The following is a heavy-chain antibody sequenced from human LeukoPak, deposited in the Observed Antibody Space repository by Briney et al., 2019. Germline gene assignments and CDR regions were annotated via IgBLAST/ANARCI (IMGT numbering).Heavy chain of an antibody. CDR3: ARGSVAAYYFDY. J-gene: IGHJ4*02. V-gene: IGHV3-30-3*01. Sequence: PGRSVRLSCAASGFTFSGYAIHWVRQAPGKGLEWVAVISYDGSNKYYADSVKGRFTISRDNSKNTLYLQMNSLRAEDTAVYYCARGSVAAYYFDYWGQGTLVTVSS. CDR1: GFTFSGYA. CDR2: ISYDGSNK. D-gene: IGHD6-19*01.